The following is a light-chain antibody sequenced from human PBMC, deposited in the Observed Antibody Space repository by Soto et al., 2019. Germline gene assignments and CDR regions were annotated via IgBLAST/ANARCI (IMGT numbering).Light chain of an antibody. CDR1: QSVSSN. Sequence: IVMTQYPATLSVSPGERATLSCRASQSVSSNLAWHQQKPGQSPRLLIYGASTRAPGFPARFSGSGSGTDFTLTISSLQSEDFAVYYCQQYNNWPWTFGQGTKVDIK. CDR3: QQYNNWPWT. V-gene: IGKV3-15*01. J-gene: IGKJ1*01. CDR2: GAS.